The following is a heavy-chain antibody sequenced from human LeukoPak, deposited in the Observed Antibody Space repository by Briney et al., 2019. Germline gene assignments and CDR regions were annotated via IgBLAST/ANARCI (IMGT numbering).Heavy chain of an antibody. CDR2: ISSNGDNT. V-gene: IGHV3-64D*06. CDR1: GYTFSTYV. Sequence: HPGGSLRLSCSDSGYTFSTYVMHWVRQAPGKGLEYVSAISSNGDNTYYADSVKGRFTISRDNSKNTLYLQMSSLRADDTAVYYCVRGTGYWGQGTLVTVSS. CDR3: VRGTGY. J-gene: IGHJ4*02.